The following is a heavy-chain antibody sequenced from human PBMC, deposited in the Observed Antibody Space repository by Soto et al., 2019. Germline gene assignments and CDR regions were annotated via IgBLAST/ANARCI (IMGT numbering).Heavy chain of an antibody. J-gene: IGHJ4*02. V-gene: IGHV4-59*01. D-gene: IGHD2-15*01. CDR3: ARGIIELDY. CDR2: IYYSGST. Sequence: SETLSLTCTVSGGYISSYYWSWIRQPPGKGLEWIGYIYYSGSTNYNPSLKSRVTISVDTSKNQFSLKLSSVTAADTAVYYCARGIIELDYWGQGTLVTVS. CDR1: GGYISSYY.